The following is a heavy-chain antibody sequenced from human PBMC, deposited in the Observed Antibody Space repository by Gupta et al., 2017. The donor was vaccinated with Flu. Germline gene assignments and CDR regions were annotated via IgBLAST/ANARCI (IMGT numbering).Heavy chain of an antibody. V-gene: IGHV3-11*01. CDR2: ISVSGSTI. D-gene: IGHD3-3*01. CDR1: GARFSDHY. J-gene: IGHJ4*02. Sequence: GARFSDHYMSWIRQAPGKGLEWVSYISVSGSTIYYADSVKGRFTISRDNAKNSLYLQMNSLRAEDTAVYYCATFYDFSFDYWGQGTLVTVSS. CDR3: ATFYDFSFDY.